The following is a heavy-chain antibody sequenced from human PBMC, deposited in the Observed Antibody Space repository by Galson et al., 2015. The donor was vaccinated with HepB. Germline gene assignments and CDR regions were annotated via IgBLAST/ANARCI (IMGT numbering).Heavy chain of an antibody. CDR1: GYPFIDYH. CDR3: ARRGRDGDNFFYFDY. D-gene: IGHD5-24*01. Sequence: SCKASGYPFIDYHMHWLRQTPGRGLEWVGRINPNSGSTNYAQNFKGRVTMTRDTSISTVYMELSRLRPDDTAVYYCARRGRDGDNFFYFDYWGQGTLVTVSS. V-gene: IGHV1-2*06. J-gene: IGHJ4*02. CDR2: INPNSGST.